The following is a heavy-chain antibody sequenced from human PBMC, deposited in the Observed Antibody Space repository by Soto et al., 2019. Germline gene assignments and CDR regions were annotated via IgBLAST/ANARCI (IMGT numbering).Heavy chain of an antibody. Sequence: QVQLVQSGAEVKKPGSSVKVSCKASGGTFSSYAISWVRQAPGQGLEWMGGIIPISETTNYAQKFQGRVTITADESKSTAYMELSSLRSEDTAVDYCARSQGSSTSLEIYYYYYYGMEVWGQGTTVTVSS. V-gene: IGHV1-69*01. CDR1: GGTFSSYA. J-gene: IGHJ6*02. CDR3: ARSQGSSTSLEIYYYYYYGMEV. CDR2: IIPISETT. D-gene: IGHD2-2*01.